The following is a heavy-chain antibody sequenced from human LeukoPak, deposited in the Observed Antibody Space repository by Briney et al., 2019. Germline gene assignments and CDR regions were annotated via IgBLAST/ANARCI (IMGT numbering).Heavy chain of an antibody. Sequence: GGSLTLSCAASGFTFSGYWMSWVRQAPGKGLEWVANIKQDGGEKYYVDSVKGRFTISRDNAKNSLFLQMNSLRAEDTAVYYCARDWQWQQLDGDACDIWGQGTMVTVSS. D-gene: IGHD6-13*01. J-gene: IGHJ3*02. CDR1: GFTFSGYW. V-gene: IGHV3-7*04. CDR3: ARDWQWQQLDGDACDI. CDR2: IKQDGGEK.